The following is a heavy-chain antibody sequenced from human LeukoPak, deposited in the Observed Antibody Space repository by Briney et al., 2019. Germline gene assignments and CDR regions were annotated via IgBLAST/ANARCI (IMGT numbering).Heavy chain of an antibody. V-gene: IGHV3-64D*06. Sequence: SGGSLRLSCSASGFTFSSYAMHWVRQAPGKGLEYVSAISSNGGSTYYADSVKGRFTISRDNSKNTLYLQMSSLRAEDTAVYYCARKSSSSWYVYFDYWGQGTLVTVSS. D-gene: IGHD6-13*01. CDR3: ARKSSSSWYVYFDY. CDR2: ISSNGGST. CDR1: GFTFSSYA. J-gene: IGHJ4*02.